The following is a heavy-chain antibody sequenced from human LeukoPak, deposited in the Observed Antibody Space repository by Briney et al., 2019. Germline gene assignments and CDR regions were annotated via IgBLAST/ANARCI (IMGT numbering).Heavy chain of an antibody. J-gene: IGHJ4*02. CDR1: GFTFSSYE. D-gene: IGHD3-16*02. CDR2: ISSSGSTI. CDR3: ARDGSRITVGGVIVFPGDF. Sequence: GGSLRLSCAASGFTFSSYEMNWVRQAPGKGLEWVAYISSSGSTIYYAHSVKGRFTISSDNAKNSLYLQMHSLRAEDRAVYYCARDGSRITVGGVIVFPGDFWGQGTLVTVSS. V-gene: IGHV3-48*03.